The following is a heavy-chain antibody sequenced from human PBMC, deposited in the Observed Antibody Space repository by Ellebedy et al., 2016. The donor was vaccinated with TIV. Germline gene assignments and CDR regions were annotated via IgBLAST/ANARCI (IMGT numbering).Heavy chain of an antibody. CDR3: ARGMPGKGYHYYYGMDV. D-gene: IGHD2-2*01. CDR2: IYSGGST. CDR1: GFTVSSNY. V-gene: IGHV3-53*01. J-gene: IGHJ6*02. Sequence: GESLKISCAASGFTVSSNYMSWVRQAPGNGLEWVSVIYSGGSTYYADPVKGRFTITRDNSKNPMYLQMNSLRAADTAVYYCARGMPGKGYHYYYGMDVWGQGTTVTVSS.